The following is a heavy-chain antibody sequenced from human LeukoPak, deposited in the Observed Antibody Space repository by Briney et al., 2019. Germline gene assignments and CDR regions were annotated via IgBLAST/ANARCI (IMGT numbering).Heavy chain of an antibody. CDR3: ARDVPGYSSKFDY. J-gene: IGHJ4*02. D-gene: IGHD6-13*01. V-gene: IGHV1-2*02. CDR1: GYAFTGYH. CDR2: NNPNSGGT. Sequence: ASVKVSCKASGYAFTGYHMHWVRQAPGQGLEWMGWNNPNSGGTNYAQKFQGRVTMTRDTSISTAYLELSGLRSDDTAVYYCARDVPGYSSKFDYWGQGTLVTVSS.